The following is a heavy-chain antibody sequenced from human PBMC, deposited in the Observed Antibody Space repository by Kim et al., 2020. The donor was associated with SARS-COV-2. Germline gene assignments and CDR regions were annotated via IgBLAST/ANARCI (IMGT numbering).Heavy chain of an antibody. CDR2: VHRSGTT. Sequence: SETLSLTSTLSGDSISGSRFYWAWIRQSPGQGLEWIGSVHRSGTTYYNPSFKSRVTISVDTSKNQFSLELTSVTAADTAVYYCARHGSGSNWFVPWGQGAPVTVSS. CDR1: GDSISGSRFY. D-gene: IGHD3-10*01. CDR3: ARHGSGSNWFVP. V-gene: IGHV4-39*01. J-gene: IGHJ5*02.